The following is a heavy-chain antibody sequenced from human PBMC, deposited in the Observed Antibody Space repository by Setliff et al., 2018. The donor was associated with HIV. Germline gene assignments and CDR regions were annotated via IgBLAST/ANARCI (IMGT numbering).Heavy chain of an antibody. CDR3: ARGALLAVFDFDH. Sequence: YSLHWVRQAPGQSLEWMGWINVGNGDTKYSQDLQGRITITRDTSANTAYMELSRLRSDDTAVYFCARGALLAVFDFDHWGHGTLVTVSS. D-gene: IGHD3-10*01. CDR1: YS. J-gene: IGHJ4*01. V-gene: IGHV1-3*01. CDR2: INVGNGDT.